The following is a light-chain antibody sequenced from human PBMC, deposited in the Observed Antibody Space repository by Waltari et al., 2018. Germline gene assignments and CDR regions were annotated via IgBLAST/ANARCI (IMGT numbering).Light chain of an antibody. V-gene: IGLV2-14*01. CDR3: SSYTGTNPLLI. Sequence: QSALTQPASMSGSPGQSITVSCTGTARDVGAYDAVSWYQQHPGKAPKLIIYGVTDRPSGVSYRFSGSKSGNTASLTISGLQAEDEADYYCSSYTGTNPLLIFGGGTKLTVL. J-gene: IGLJ2*01. CDR1: ARDVGAYDA. CDR2: GVT.